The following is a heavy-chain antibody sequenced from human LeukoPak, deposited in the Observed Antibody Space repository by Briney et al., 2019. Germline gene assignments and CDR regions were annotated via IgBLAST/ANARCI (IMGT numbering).Heavy chain of an antibody. CDR2: IYPGDSDT. D-gene: IGHD6-19*01. CDR3: ATTPPWSAVAGIFGCFQH. V-gene: IGHV5-51*01. J-gene: IGHJ1*01. Sequence: GESLKISCKGSGYSFTSYWIGWVRQMPGKGLEWMGIIYPGDSDTRYSPSFQGQVTISADKSISTAYLQWSSLKASDTAMYYCATTPPWSAVAGIFGCFQHWGQGTLVTVSS. CDR1: GYSFTSYW.